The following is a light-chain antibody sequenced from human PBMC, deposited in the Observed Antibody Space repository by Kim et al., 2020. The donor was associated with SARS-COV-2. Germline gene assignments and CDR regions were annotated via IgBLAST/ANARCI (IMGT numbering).Light chain of an antibody. V-gene: IGLV1-51*01. J-gene: IGLJ3*02. Sequence: GLRITISCCGGDSNIGTDYVAWYQQFPGTAPKLLIYDNDQRPSGIPDRFSGSKSGTSATLAITGLQPGDDADYYCGAWDSRLNVEVFGGGTQLTVL. CDR3: GAWDSRLNVEV. CDR1: DSNIGTDY. CDR2: DND.